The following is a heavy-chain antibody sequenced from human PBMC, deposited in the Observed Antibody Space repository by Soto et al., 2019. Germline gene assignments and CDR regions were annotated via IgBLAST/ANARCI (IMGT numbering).Heavy chain of an antibody. Sequence: GGSLRLSCAASGFTFSSYDMHWVRQATGKGLESVSAIGTAGDTYYPGSVKGRFTISRENAKNSLYLQMNSLRAGDTVVYYCARDFRGPLITSLNIVLYHYYGMVVWGQATSVTVSS. D-gene: IGHD2-8*02. V-gene: IGHV3-13*01. CDR3: ARDFRGPLITSLNIVLYHYYGMVV. CDR2: IGTAGDT. CDR1: GFTFSSYD. J-gene: IGHJ6*02.